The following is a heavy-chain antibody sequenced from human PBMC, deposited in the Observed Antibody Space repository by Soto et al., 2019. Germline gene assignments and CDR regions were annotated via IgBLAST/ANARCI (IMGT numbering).Heavy chain of an antibody. V-gene: IGHV3-30-3*01. CDR3: ARAALTYGSVSWYFDY. CDR1: GFTFSSYA. J-gene: IGHJ4*02. CDR2: ISYDGSNK. Sequence: QVQLVESGGGVVQPGRSLRISCAASGFTFSSYAMHWVRQAPGKGLEWVAVISYDGSNKYYADSVKGRFTISRDNSKNTLYLQMNSLRAEYTAVYYCARAALTYGSVSWYFDYWGQGTLVTVSS. D-gene: IGHD3-10*01.